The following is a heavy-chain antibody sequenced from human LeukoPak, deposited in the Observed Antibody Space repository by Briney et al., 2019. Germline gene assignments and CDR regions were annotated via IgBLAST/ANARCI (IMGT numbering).Heavy chain of an antibody. CDR1: GFTFNTYW. D-gene: IGHD4-17*01. CDR2: IKQDGSEK. J-gene: IGHJ4*02. Sequence: PGGSLRLSCAASGFTFNTYWMTWVRQAPGKGLEWVANIKQDGSEKYYVDSVKGRFTISRDNAKNSLYLQMNSLRAEDTAVYYCTRERLYGASALDYWGQGIVVTVSS. V-gene: IGHV3-7*01. CDR3: TRERLYGASALDY.